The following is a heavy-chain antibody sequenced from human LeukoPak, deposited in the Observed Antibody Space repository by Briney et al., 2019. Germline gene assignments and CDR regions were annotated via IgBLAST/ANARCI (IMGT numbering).Heavy chain of an antibody. J-gene: IGHJ4*02. V-gene: IGHV3-23*01. CDR2: ISGSGGSK. CDR1: GFTFSSYA. D-gene: IGHD2-2*01. CDR3: AKEGCSSTSCYLVGYFDY. Sequence: GGSLRLSCAASGFTFSSYAMSWVRQAPGKGLEWVSAISGSGGSKYYADSVKGRFTISRDNSKNTPYLQMNSLRAEDTAVYYCAKEGCSSTSCYLVGYFDYWGQGTLVTVSS.